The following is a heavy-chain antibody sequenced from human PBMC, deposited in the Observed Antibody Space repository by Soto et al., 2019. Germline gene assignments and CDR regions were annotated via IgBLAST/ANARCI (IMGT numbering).Heavy chain of an antibody. CDR2: INHSGSA. CDR1: GGSFSDYI. V-gene: IGHV4-34*01. Sequence: SETLSLTCDVYGGSFSDYIWTWIRQTPGKGLQWIGQINHSGSANYNPSLKSRVTISVDRSKNQFSLKLSSVTAADTAVYYCARVPGPWGQGTLVTVSS. CDR3: ARVPGP. J-gene: IGHJ5*02.